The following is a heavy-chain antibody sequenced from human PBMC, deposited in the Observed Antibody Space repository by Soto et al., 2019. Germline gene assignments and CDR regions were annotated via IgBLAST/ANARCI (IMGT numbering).Heavy chain of an antibody. CDR1: GYTFNIYG. J-gene: IGHJ4*02. D-gene: IGHD3-22*01. CDR2: ISVYNGNT. Sequence: QVQLVQSGAEVKKPGASVKVSCKASGYTFNIYGISWVRQAPGPGLEWMGWISVYNGNTNYAEKLQGRVTMTTATSTSTAYLELRRLRSDDTAVYCCARARRRYYYYNNSVECAYWGQGALVTVSS. V-gene: IGHV1-18*01. CDR3: ARARRRYYYYNNSVECAY.